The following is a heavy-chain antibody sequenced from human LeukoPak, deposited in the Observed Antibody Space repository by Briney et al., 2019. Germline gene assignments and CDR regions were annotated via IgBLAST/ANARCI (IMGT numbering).Heavy chain of an antibody. D-gene: IGHD3-22*01. CDR2: IYYSGST. V-gene: IGHV4-59*01. Sequence: SETLSLTCTVSGGSISSYYWSWIRQPPGKGLEWIGYIYYSGSTNYNPSLKSRVTISVDTSKNQFSLKLSPVTAADTAVYYCARDSGSSGYYSSYNWFDPWGQGTLVTVSS. J-gene: IGHJ5*02. CDR3: ARDSGSSGYYSSYNWFDP. CDR1: GGSISSYY.